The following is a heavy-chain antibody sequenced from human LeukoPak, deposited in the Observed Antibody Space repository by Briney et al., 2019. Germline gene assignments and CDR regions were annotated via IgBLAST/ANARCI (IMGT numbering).Heavy chain of an antibody. CDR1: GASISSSSYY. Sequence: SETLSLTSTVSGASISSSSYYWGWIRQPPGKGLEWIARIYYSGSTYYNPSLKSRVTISVDTSRNQFSLKLSSVTAADTAVYYCARVGKLPPHPEYYFDYWGQGTLVTVSS. CDR2: IYYSGST. D-gene: IGHD1-26*01. CDR3: ARVGKLPPHPEYYFDY. J-gene: IGHJ4*02. V-gene: IGHV4-39*07.